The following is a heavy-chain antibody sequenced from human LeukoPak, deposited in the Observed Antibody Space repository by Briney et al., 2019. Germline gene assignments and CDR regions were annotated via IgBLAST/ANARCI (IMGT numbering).Heavy chain of an antibody. V-gene: IGHV1-2*04. CDR2: INPNSGGT. CDR1: GYTFTGYY. J-gene: IGHJ2*01. D-gene: IGHD7-27*01. CDR3: AREPNWGAWYFDL. Sequence: ASLKVSCKASGYTFTGYYMHWVRQAPGQGLEWMGWINPNSGGTNYAQKFQGWVTMTRDTSSSTAYMELSRLSSDDTAVYYCAREPNWGAWYFDLWGRGTLVTVSS.